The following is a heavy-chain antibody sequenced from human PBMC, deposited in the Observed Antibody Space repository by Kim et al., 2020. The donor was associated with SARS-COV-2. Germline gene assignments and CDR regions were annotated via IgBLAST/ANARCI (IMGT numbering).Heavy chain of an antibody. CDR3: ARYGGSGSYYKYYYYGMEV. J-gene: IGHJ6*02. Sequence: SVKVSCKASGGTFSSYAISWVRQAPGQGLEWMGGIIPIFGTANYAQKFQGRVTITADESTSTAYMELSSLRSEDTAVYYCARYGGSGSYYKYYYYGMEVWGQGTTVTVSS. D-gene: IGHD3-10*01. V-gene: IGHV1-69*13. CDR2: IIPIFGTA. CDR1: GGTFSSYA.